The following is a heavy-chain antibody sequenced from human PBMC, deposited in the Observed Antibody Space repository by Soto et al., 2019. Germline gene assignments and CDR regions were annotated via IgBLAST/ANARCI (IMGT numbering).Heavy chain of an antibody. V-gene: IGHV3-23*01. CDR2: ISGSGSST. Sequence: VQLLESGGGLVQPGGSLRLSCAASGFTFNSYAMIWVRQAPGKGLEWVSAISGSGSSTYYADSVRGRFTIYRDNSNATLFLQMNSLRAEETAGYYCAKGQTQWGSGPCRFDPWGQGTLVTVSS. CDR3: AKGQTQWGSGPCRFDP. CDR1: GFTFNSYA. D-gene: IGHD6-19*01. J-gene: IGHJ5*02.